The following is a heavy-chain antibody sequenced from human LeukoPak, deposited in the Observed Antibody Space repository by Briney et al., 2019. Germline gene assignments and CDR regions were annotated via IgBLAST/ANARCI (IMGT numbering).Heavy chain of an antibody. CDR1: GGSISRYY. CDR3: ARVDSSWYEDY. D-gene: IGHD6-13*01. CDR2: IYYSGST. Sequence: PSETLSLTCTVSGGSISRYYWSWIRQPPGKGLEWIGYIYYSGSTNYNPSLKSRVTIPVDTSKNQFSLKLSSVTAADTAVYYCARVDSSWYEDYWGQGTLVTVSS. V-gene: IGHV4-59*01. J-gene: IGHJ4*02.